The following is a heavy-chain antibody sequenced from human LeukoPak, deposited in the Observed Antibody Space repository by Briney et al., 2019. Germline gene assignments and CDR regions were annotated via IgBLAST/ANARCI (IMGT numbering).Heavy chain of an antibody. CDR2: ISGSGGST. CDR1: GFTVSSNY. V-gene: IGHV3-23*01. J-gene: IGHJ4*02. D-gene: IGHD6-13*01. CDR3: ATPGIAAAGNLFDY. Sequence: GGSLRLSCAASGFTVSSNYMSWVRQAPGKGLEWVSAISGSGGSTYYADSVKGRFTISRDNSKNTLYLQMNSLRAEDTAVYYCATPGIAAAGNLFDYWGQGTLVTVSS.